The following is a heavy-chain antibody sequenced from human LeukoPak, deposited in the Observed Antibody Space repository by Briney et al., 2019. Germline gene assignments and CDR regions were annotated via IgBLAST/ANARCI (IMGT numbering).Heavy chain of an antibody. D-gene: IGHD3-10*01. V-gene: IGHV1-3*01. Sequence: ASVKVSCKASGYTFTSYAMHWVRQAPGQRLEWMGWINAGNGNTKYSQKFQGRVTITRDTSTSTAYMELSGLRSEDTAVYYCARVHGSGGYMNYFYYMDVWGKGTTVTVSS. CDR1: GYTFTSYA. J-gene: IGHJ6*03. CDR3: ARVHGSGGYMNYFYYMDV. CDR2: INAGNGNT.